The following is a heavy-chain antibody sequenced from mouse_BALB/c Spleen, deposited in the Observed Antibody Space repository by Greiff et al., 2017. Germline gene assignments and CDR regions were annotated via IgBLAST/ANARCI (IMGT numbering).Heavy chain of an antibody. CDR3: ARTKDGYGYFDY. D-gene: IGHD2-2*01. J-gene: IGHJ2*01. CDR2: IDPSDSYT. CDR1: GYTFTSYW. Sequence: QVQLQQPGAELVKPGASVKLSCKASGYTFTSYWMHWVKQRPGQGLEWIGEIDPSDSYTNYNQKFKGKATLTVDKSSSTAYMQLSSLTSEDSAVYYCARTKDGYGYFDYWGQGTTLTVSS. V-gene: IGHV1-69*02.